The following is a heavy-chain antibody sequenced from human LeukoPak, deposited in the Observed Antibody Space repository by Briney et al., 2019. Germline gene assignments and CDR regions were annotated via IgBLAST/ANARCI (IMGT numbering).Heavy chain of an antibody. CDR1: GGSISSYY. V-gene: IGHV4-59*01. D-gene: IGHD3-10*01. CDR2: IYYSGTT. CDR3: ASSRSMVRGVIKR. Sequence: SETLSLTCTVSGGSISSYYWSWIRQPPGKGLEWIGYIYYSGTTNYNPSLKSRVTISVDTSKKQLSLNLNSVTAADTAVYYCASSRSMVRGVIKRWGQGTLVTVSS. J-gene: IGHJ4*02.